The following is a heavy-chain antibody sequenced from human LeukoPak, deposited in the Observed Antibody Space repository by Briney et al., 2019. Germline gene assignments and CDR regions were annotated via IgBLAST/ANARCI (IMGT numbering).Heavy chain of an antibody. CDR1: GFDFSSNW. CDR2: IKGDGIST. D-gene: IGHD3-3*01. Sequence: GGSLRLSCVASGFDFSSNWMHWVRHAPGQGLVWVSRIKGDGISTNYADSVKGRFTISRDIAKNTLYLQMNSLRAEDTGVYYCAKDHYWSIDYWGRGTLVTVSS. J-gene: IGHJ4*02. CDR3: AKDHYWSIDY. V-gene: IGHV3-74*01.